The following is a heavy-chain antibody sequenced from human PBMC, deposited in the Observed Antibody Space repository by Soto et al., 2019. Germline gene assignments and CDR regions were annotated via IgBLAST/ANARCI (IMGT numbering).Heavy chain of an antibody. D-gene: IGHD6-13*01. J-gene: IGHJ4*02. CDR1: GFXFRTYG. CDR3: AKDEGSWYLDY. V-gene: IGHV3-30*18. Sequence: XLRRCCVASGFXFRTYGVHWVRQAPGKGLEWVADISYDGSNTFYAESVKGRFTISRENSKNTLYLKMNRMRGGDTAVYYCAKDEGSWYLDYWGQGTQGTVSS. CDR2: ISYDGSNT.